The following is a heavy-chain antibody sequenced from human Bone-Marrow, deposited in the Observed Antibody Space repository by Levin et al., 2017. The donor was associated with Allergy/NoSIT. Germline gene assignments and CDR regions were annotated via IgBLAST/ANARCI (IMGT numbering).Heavy chain of an antibody. D-gene: IGHD3-9*01. Sequence: SETLSLTCVVSSVSLSSSSYYWGWIRQPPGQGLEWIGNIDYSASTSYNPSVRGRVTISIDTSNNHFSLKLTSVTAADTAVYYCARRWQDGILNNYYNTFDIWGQGTMVTVSS. CDR3: ARRWQDGILNNYYNTFDI. CDR1: SVSLSSSSYY. J-gene: IGHJ3*02. CDR2: IDYSAST. V-gene: IGHV4-39*02.